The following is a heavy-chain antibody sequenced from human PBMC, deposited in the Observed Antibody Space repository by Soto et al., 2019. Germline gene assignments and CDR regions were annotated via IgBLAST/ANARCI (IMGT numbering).Heavy chain of an antibody. CDR3: AKDRQYGSYFDY. V-gene: IGHV3-43*01. Sequence: GGSLRLSCVASGFPFSNYTMHWVRQAPGKGLEWVSLISWDGGNTYYADSVKGRFTISRDNSKNSLYLQMNSLRTEDTALYYCAKDRQYGSYFDYWGQGTLVTVSS. D-gene: IGHD4-17*01. J-gene: IGHJ4*02. CDR1: GFPFSNYT. CDR2: ISWDGGNT.